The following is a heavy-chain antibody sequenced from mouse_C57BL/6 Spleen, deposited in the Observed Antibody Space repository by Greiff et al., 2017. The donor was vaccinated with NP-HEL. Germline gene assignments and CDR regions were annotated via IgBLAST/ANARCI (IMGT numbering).Heavy chain of an antibody. J-gene: IGHJ1*03. CDR2: IRSKSSNYAT. Sequence: EVKVVESGGGLVQPKGSLKLSCAASGFTFNTYAMHWVRQAPGKGLEWVARIRSKSSNYATYYADSVKDRFTISRDDSQSMLYLQMNSLKTEDTAMYYCVREGYSNYGWYFDVWGTGTTVTVSS. CDR1: GFTFNTYA. V-gene: IGHV10-3*01. CDR3: VREGYSNYGWYFDV. D-gene: IGHD2-5*01.